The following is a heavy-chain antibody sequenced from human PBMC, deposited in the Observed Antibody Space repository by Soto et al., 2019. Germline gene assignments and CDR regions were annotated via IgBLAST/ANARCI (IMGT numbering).Heavy chain of an antibody. V-gene: IGHV3-15*07. CDR1: GFTFDKVW. D-gene: IGHD1-26*01. CDR2: IKSKTDGGTT. CDR3: TTGRDELLY. Sequence: EVQLVESGGGLVKPGGSLRLSCAVSGFTFDKVWMNWVRQAPGKGLVWVGRIKSKTDGGTTDYAAPGKGRCTISRDDSKNMLYLQMNSLKTEHTGMYFSTTGRDELLYWGQGTLVTVSS. J-gene: IGHJ4*02.